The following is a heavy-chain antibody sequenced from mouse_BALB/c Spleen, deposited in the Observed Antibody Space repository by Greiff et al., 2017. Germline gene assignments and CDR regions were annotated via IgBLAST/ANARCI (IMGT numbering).Heavy chain of an antibody. V-gene: IGHV1S135*01. CDR3: ARQGYDFPYAMDY. CDR2: IDPYNGGT. J-gene: IGHJ4*01. CDR1: GYAFTSYN. D-gene: IGHD2-4*01. Sequence: EVHLVESGPELVKPGASVKVSCKASGYAFTSYNMYWVKQSHGKSLEWIGYIDPYNGGTSYNQKFKGKATLTVDKSSSTAYMHLNSLTSEDSAVYYCARQGYDFPYAMDYWGQGTSVTVSS.